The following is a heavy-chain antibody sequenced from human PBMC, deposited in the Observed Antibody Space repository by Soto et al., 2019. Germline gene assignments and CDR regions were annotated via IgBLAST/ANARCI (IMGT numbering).Heavy chain of an antibody. D-gene: IGHD3-3*01. Sequence: GGSLRLSCAASGFIFSSYGMHWVRQAPGKGLEWVAIISNDGSYKNYADSVEGRLSISRDNSKNTLYLQMNSLRVEDTAVYYCAQGINWSNRYYFAYWGQGTLVTVSS. J-gene: IGHJ4*02. CDR1: GFIFSSYG. V-gene: IGHV3-30*18. CDR3: AQGINWSNRYYFAY. CDR2: ISNDGSYK.